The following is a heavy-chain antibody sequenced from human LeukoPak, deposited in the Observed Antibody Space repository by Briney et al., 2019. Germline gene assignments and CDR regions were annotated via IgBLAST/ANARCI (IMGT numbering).Heavy chain of an antibody. CDR2: ISYDGSHI. J-gene: IGHJ3*02. D-gene: IGHD2-15*01. V-gene: IGHV3-30*18. CDR3: AKHVDGSDAFDI. CDR1: GFTFSTYG. Sequence: PGRSLRLSCAASGFTFSTYGLHWVRQAPGKGLEWVAVISYDGSHIYYADSVKGRFTISRDNSKNTLYLQMNSLRAEDTAVYYCAKHVDGSDAFDIWGQGTMVTVSS.